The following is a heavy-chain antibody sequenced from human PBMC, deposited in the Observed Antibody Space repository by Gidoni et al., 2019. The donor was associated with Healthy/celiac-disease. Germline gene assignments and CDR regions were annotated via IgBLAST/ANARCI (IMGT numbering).Heavy chain of an antibody. CDR2: IIPIFGTA. D-gene: IGHD3-3*01. J-gene: IGHJ6*02. CDR3: ARDGVWSGYSYYGMDV. CDR1: GGTFSSYA. V-gene: IGHV1-69*01. Sequence: QVQLVQSGAEVKKPGSSVKVSCKASGGTFSSYAIRWVRQAPGQGLDWMGGIIPIFGTANYAQKFQGRVTITADESTSTAYMELSSLRSEDTAVYYCARDGVWSGYSYYGMDVWGQGTTVTVSS.